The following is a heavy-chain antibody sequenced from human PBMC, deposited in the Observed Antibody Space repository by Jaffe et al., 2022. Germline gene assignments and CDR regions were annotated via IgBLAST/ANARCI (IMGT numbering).Heavy chain of an antibody. CDR2: ISWDGGST. D-gene: IGHD3-22*01. CDR3: AKEYYYDSSGYYNPAPLDY. Sequence: EVQLVESGGVVVQPGGSLRLSCAASGFTFDDYAMHWVRQAPGKGLEWVSLISWDGGSTYYADSVKGRFTISRDNSKNSLYLQMNSLRAEDTALYYCAKEYYYDSSGYYNPAPLDYWGQGTLVTVSS. CDR1: GFTFDDYA. V-gene: IGHV3-43D*04. J-gene: IGHJ4*02.